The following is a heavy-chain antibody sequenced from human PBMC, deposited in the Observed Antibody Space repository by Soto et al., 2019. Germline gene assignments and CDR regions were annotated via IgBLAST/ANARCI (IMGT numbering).Heavy chain of an antibody. CDR3: ARGSGSGVDYYYYGMDV. V-gene: IGHV3-30-3*01. D-gene: IGHD3-10*01. Sequence: QVQLVESGGGVVQPGRSLRLSCAASGFTFSSYAMHWVRQAPGKGLEWVAVISYDGSNKYYADSVKGRFTISRDNSKNTLYLQMNSMRAEDTAVYYCARGSGSGVDYYYYGMDVWGQGTTVTVSS. CDR2: ISYDGSNK. CDR1: GFTFSSYA. J-gene: IGHJ6*02.